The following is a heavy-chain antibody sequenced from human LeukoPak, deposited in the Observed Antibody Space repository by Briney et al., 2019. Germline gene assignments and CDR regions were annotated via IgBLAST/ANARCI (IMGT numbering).Heavy chain of an antibody. CDR1: GGSISSSSYY. J-gene: IGHJ4*02. V-gene: IGHV4-39*07. CDR2: IYYSGST. CDR3: ARLGKYSSLFTD. D-gene: IGHD6-6*01. Sequence: PSETLSLTCTVSGGSISSSSYYWGWIRQPPGKGLEWIGSIYYSGSTYYNPSLKSRVTISVDTSKNQFSLKLSSVTAADTAVYYCARLGKYSSLFTDWGQGTLVTVSS.